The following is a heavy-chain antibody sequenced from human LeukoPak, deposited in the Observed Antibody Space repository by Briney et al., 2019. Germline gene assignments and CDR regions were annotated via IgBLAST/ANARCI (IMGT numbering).Heavy chain of an antibody. CDR3: ASVREGSSGWSWRFDY. CDR1: GFTFSNYW. J-gene: IGHJ5*01. CDR2: IKQDGSEK. V-gene: IGHV3-7*01. D-gene: IGHD6-25*01. Sequence: GGSLRLSCAASGFTFSNYWMTWVRQAPGKGLEWVASIKQDGSEKYYVDSVKGRFTISRDNAKDSLYLQMNSLRAEDTAVYYCASVREGSSGWSWRFDYWGQGTLVSASS.